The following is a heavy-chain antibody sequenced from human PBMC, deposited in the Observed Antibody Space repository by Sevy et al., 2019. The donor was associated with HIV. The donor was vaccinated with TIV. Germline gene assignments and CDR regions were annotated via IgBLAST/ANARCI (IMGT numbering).Heavy chain of an antibody. CDR2: ISSSGSTI. Sequence: GGSLRLSCAASGFTFSDYYMSWIRQAPGKGLEWVSYISSSGSTIYYADSVKGRFTISRDNAKHSLYLQMNSLTAEDTAVYYCASAPTAIRDNYFDYWGQGTLVTVSS. J-gene: IGHJ4*02. V-gene: IGHV3-11*01. CDR1: GFTFSDYY. D-gene: IGHD5-18*01. CDR3: ASAPTAIRDNYFDY.